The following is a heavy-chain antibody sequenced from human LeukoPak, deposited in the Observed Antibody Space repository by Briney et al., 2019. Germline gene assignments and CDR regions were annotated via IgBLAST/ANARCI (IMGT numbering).Heavy chain of an antibody. CDR3: VKPSRGPYYWFDL. J-gene: IGHJ5*02. Sequence: ASVRVSSKASGYTFIGYYMHWVRQAPGQALEWMGWINPNGGAINYAQKFQGRVTLTRDTSRNTAYMEINRLTSDDTAVYYCVKPSRGPYYWFDLWGQGTLVTVSS. CDR1: GYTFIGYY. D-gene: IGHD1-1*01. V-gene: IGHV1-2*02. CDR2: INPNGGAI.